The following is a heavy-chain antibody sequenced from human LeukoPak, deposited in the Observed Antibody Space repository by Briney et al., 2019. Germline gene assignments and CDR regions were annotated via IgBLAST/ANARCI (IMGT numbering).Heavy chain of an antibody. CDR1: GGSISSYY. Sequence: SETLSLTCTVSGGSISSYYWSWIRQPPGKGLEWIGEINHSGSTNYNPSLKSRVTISVDTSKNQFSLKLSSVTAADTAVYYCARGVYNYYGMDVWGQGTTVTVSS. J-gene: IGHJ6*02. D-gene: IGHD1-14*01. CDR2: INHSGST. V-gene: IGHV4-34*01. CDR3: ARGVYNYYGMDV.